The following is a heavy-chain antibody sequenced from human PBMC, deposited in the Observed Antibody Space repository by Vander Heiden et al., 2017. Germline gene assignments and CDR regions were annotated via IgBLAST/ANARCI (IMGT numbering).Heavy chain of an antibody. Sequence: QVQLVESGGGLVQPGRSLRLSCAASGFTFSSYAMHWVRQAPGKGLEWVAVISYDGSNKYYADSVKGRFTISRDNSKNTLYLQMNSLRAEDTAVYYCARDYATHYYYYGMDVWGQGTTVTVSS. D-gene: IGHD1-26*01. CDR1: GFTFSSYA. CDR2: ISYDGSNK. V-gene: IGHV3-30-3*01. J-gene: IGHJ6*02. CDR3: ARDYATHYYYYGMDV.